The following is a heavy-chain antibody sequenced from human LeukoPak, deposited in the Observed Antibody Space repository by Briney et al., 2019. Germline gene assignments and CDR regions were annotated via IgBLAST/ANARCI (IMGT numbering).Heavy chain of an antibody. CDR2: ISGTGNVI. CDR3: AKDILIGYGWGYYFDS. CDR1: GFNFGRIA. D-gene: IGHD3-16*01. J-gene: IGHJ4*02. Sequence: PGGSLRLSCAASGFNFGRIAMTWVRQAPGKGLEWVSVISGTGNVINYADSVKGRFIISRDNSKNTLYLQMNSLSVEDTAVYYCAKDILIGYGWGYYFDSWGLGTLVTVSS. V-gene: IGHV3-23*01.